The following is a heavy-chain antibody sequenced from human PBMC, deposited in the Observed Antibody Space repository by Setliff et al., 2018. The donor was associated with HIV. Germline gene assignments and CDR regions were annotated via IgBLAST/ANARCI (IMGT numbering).Heavy chain of an antibody. J-gene: IGHJ3*02. D-gene: IGHD3-3*01. CDR3: ARLPFITIFGVLNGDDGFDI. Sequence: ASVKVSCKASGYTFTGYYMHWVRQAPGQGPEWLGRINPKSGGTGYAQKFQGRVSMTRDTAISTAYMELSRLRSDDSAVYYCARLPFITIFGVLNGDDGFDIWGQGTMVIVS. CDR1: GYTFTGYY. CDR2: INPKSGGT. V-gene: IGHV1-2*06.